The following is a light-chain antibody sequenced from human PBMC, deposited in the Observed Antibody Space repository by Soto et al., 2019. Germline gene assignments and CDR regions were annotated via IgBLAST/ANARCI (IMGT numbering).Light chain of an antibody. CDR1: QSINNY. CDR2: AAS. CDR3: QQSYNTPPWT. Sequence: DIQMTQSPSSLSASVGDRVTITCRASQSINNYLNWYQQKPGKAPKLLIYAASSLQIGVPSRFSGSGSGTDFTLTISSLQPEDFATYYCQQSYNTPPWTFGQGTTVKIK. J-gene: IGKJ1*01. V-gene: IGKV1-39*01.